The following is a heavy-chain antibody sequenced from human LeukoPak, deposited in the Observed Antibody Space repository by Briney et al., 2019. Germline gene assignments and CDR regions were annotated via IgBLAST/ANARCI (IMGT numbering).Heavy chain of an antibody. D-gene: IGHD1-26*01. J-gene: IGHJ4*02. CDR1: GFSFRNYW. V-gene: IGHV3-7*01. Sequence: GGSLRLSCAASGFSFRNYWISWVRPAPGKGLEWVANIKLDGSEKYYVNSVKGRFTISRGNAKNSLNLQMNSLRAEDSAVYYCARETRGSYVPGLDSWGQGTLVTVSS. CDR3: ARETRGSYVPGLDS. CDR2: IKLDGSEK.